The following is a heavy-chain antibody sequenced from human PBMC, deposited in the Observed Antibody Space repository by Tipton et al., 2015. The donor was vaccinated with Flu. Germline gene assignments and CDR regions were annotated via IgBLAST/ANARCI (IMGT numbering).Heavy chain of an antibody. CDR2: IHRSGST. V-gene: IGHV4-38-2*01. CDR1: GDSISSDYF. D-gene: IGHD4-11*01. CDR3: ARRDFTNYVSDPKNWFDR. Sequence: TLSLTCAVSGDSISSDYFWGWIRQPPGKGLEWIATIHRSGSTKYNPPLKSRVTISVDASKNQFYLEMRSVTAADMAVYYCARRDFTNYVSDPKNWFDRWGQGTLVTVSS. J-gene: IGHJ5*02.